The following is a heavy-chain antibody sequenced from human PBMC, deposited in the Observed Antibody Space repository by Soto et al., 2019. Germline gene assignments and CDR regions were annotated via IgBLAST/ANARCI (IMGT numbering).Heavy chain of an antibody. Sequence: QVQLVESGGGVVQPGRSLRLSCAASGFTFSRYGIHWVRQAPGKGLEWVAVIWYDGIKEYYGDSVKGRITISRDNDENTVYLQMNSLKVEDTAVYYCARAGIPEAIQVGYFQDVGQGTLVTVSS. V-gene: IGHV3-33*01. CDR1: GFTFSRYG. CDR3: ARAGIPEAIQVGYFQD. J-gene: IGHJ1*01. CDR2: IWYDGIKE. D-gene: IGHD2-2*01.